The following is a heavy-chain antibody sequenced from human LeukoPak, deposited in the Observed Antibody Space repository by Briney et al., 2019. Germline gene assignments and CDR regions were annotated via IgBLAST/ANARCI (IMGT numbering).Heavy chain of an antibody. D-gene: IGHD5-18*01. CDR1: GHLFKYNY. V-gene: IGHV1-46*02. CDR2: INPSGDST. CDR3: ARDRMDTAMGSYLDN. Sequence: ASVKVSCKASGHLFKYNYIHWVRQAPGQGLEWMGMINPSGDSTTYAQQFQGRLTMSSDTSTRTVYVELSSLRSEDTAVYFCARDRMDTAMGSYLDNWGQGTLVTISS. J-gene: IGHJ4*02.